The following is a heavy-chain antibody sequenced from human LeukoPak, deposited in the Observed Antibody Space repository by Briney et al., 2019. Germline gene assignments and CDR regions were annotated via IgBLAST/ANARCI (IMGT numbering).Heavy chain of an antibody. CDR3: AGQGGIRFDP. CDR2: IYYSGGT. D-gene: IGHD6-13*01. CDR1: GGSISSSSYY. J-gene: IGHJ5*02. V-gene: IGHV4-39*01. Sequence: TSETLSLTCTVSGGSISSSSYYWGWIRQPPGKGLEWIGSIYYSGGTYYNPSLKSRVTISVDTSKNQFSLKLSSVTAADTAVYYCAGQGGIRFDPWGQGTLVTVSS.